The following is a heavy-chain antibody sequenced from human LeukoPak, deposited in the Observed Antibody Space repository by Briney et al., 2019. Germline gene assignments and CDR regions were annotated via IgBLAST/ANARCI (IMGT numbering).Heavy chain of an antibody. CDR2: INPSGGST. J-gene: IGHJ4*02. CDR3: ARDRYSSSYGTAFDY. V-gene: IGHV1-46*01. Sequence: ASVKVSCKASGYTFTSYYMHWVRQAPGQGLEWMGIINPSGGSTSYAQKFQGRVTMTRDMSTSTVYMELSSLRSEDTAVYYCARDRYSSSYGTAFDYWGQGTLVTVSS. D-gene: IGHD6-6*01. CDR1: GYTFTSYY.